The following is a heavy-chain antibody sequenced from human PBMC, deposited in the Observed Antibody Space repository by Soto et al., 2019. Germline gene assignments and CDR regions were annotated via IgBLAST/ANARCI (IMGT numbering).Heavy chain of an antibody. CDR1: WFSLNTSGVG. Sequence: SGPTPVNPTQTLTLTCTLSWFSLNTSGVGVGWIRQPPGKALEWLALIYWNDDKRYSQSLKSRLTITKDTSKNQVVLTMTNMDPVDTATYYCAHIFVAVAPNDVFFDYWAQGTLVPVSS. J-gene: IGHJ4*02. CDR3: AHIFVAVAPNDVFFDY. CDR2: IYWNDDK. V-gene: IGHV2-5*01. D-gene: IGHD6-19*01.